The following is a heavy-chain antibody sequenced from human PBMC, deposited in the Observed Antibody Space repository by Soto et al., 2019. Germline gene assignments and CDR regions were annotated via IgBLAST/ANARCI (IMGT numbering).Heavy chain of an antibody. J-gene: IGHJ3*02. D-gene: IGHD3-10*01. Sequence: EVQLVESGGGLVKPGGSLRVSGAASGFSFTSYTMNWVRQAPGKGLEWVASISAGGRSIYYADALQGRSTVSRDNAKVSLYLQMNSLRAEDRAVYYCARSTPGNPFDIWGQGTMVTVSS. CDR3: ARSTPGNPFDI. V-gene: IGHV3-21*03. CDR2: ISAGGRSI. CDR1: GFSFTSYT.